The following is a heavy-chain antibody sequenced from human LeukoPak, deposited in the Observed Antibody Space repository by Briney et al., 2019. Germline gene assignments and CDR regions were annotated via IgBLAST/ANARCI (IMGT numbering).Heavy chain of an antibody. J-gene: IGHJ5*02. CDR1: GYTFTGCY. D-gene: IGHD2-2*02. CDR3: ARDRPGRYCSSTRCYMASPFDP. V-gene: IGHV1-69*13. Sequence: SVEVSCKTSGYTFTGCYMHWVRQAPGQGFEWMGGIIPILGTANYAQKFQGRVTITADEFTSTAYMELSSLRSEDTAVYYCARDRPGRYCSSTRCYMASPFDPWGQGTLVTVSS. CDR2: IIPILGTA.